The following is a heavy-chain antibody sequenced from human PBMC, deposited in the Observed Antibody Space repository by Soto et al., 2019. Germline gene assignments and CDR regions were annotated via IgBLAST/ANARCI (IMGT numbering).Heavy chain of an antibody. D-gene: IGHD6-13*01. CDR2: IYYSGST. V-gene: IGHV4-39*01. Sequence: QLQLQESGPGLVKPSETLSLTCTVSGGSISSSSYYWGWIRQPPGKGLEWIGSIYYSGSTYYNPSLKSQDTISVDTSKNQFSLKLXXXXAADTAVYYCARRGSSSWYGYWCQGTLVTVSS. CDR3: ARRGSSSWYGY. CDR1: GGSISSSSYY. J-gene: IGHJ4*02.